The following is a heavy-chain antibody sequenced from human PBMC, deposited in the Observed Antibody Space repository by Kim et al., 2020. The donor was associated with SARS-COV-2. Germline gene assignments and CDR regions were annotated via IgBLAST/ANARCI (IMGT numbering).Heavy chain of an antibody. V-gene: IGHV4-34*01. CDR3: ARGAPGH. CDR2: HSGST. Sequence: HSGSTHSHPSLKSRVSMSVDTSKNQFSLKLTSVTAADTAVYYCARGAPGHWGQGTLVTVSS. J-gene: IGHJ1*01.